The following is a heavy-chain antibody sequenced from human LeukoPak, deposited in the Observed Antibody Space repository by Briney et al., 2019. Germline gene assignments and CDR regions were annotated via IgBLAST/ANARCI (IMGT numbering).Heavy chain of an antibody. CDR1: GFTFSDYY. Sequence: SGGSLRLSCAASGFTFSDYYMSWIRKAPGKGLEWVSYISSSGSTIYYADSVKGRFTISRDNAKNSLYLQMNSLRAEDTAVYYCARDKSSSWSDYWGQGTLVTVSS. CDR2: ISSSGSTI. D-gene: IGHD6-13*01. CDR3: ARDKSSSWSDY. V-gene: IGHV3-11*04. J-gene: IGHJ4*02.